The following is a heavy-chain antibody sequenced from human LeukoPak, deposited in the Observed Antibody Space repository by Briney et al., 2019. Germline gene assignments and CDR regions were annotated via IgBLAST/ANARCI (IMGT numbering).Heavy chain of an antibody. J-gene: IGHJ6*03. Sequence: PSGTLSLTCAVSGGSISSGNWWSWVRQPPGKGLEWIGEIYHSGSTNYNPSLKSRVTISVDKSKNQFSLKLSSVTAADTAVYYCARGVTVTTMGYMDVWGKGTTVTVSS. V-gene: IGHV4-4*02. CDR2: IYHSGST. CDR3: ARGVTVTTMGYMDV. D-gene: IGHD4-11*01. CDR1: GGSISSGNW.